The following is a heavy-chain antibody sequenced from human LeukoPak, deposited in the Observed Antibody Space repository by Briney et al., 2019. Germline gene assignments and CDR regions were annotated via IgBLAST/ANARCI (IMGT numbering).Heavy chain of an antibody. J-gene: IGHJ6*03. Sequence: GGSLRLSCAASGFTFSSYAMSWVRQAPGKGLEWVSAISGSGGSTYYAVSVKGRFTISRDNAKNSLYLQMNSLRAEDTAVYYCARANYYMDVWGKGTTVTVSS. V-gene: IGHV3-23*01. CDR1: GFTFSSYA. CDR2: ISGSGGST. CDR3: ARANYYMDV.